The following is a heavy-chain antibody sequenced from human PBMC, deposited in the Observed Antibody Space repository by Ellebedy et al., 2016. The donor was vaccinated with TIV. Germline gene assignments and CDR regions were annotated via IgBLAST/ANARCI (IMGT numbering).Heavy chain of an antibody. CDR1: GGTFSSYA. CDR3: ARTHTAMLEYNYGKDV. J-gene: IGHJ6*02. Sequence: AASVKVSCKATGGTFSSYAINGVRQAPGQGLEWMGRIIPILGIAKYAQKFQDRVTIIADKSTITAFMELSSLRSEDTAVYYCARTHTAMLEYNYGKDVWGQGTTVTVSS. V-gene: IGHV1-69*04. D-gene: IGHD5-18*01. CDR2: IIPILGIA.